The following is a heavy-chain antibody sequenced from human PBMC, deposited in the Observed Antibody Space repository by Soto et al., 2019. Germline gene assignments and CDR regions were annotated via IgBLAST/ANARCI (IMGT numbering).Heavy chain of an antibody. J-gene: IGHJ4*02. V-gene: IGHV3-7*02. Sequence: EVQLVESGGGLVQPGGSLRLSCAGSGFTFSDYWMGWFRQAPGKGLEWVANIKKDGSTQYYVDSVRGRITISRDNAKNSVYLHMNSLRVEDTAVYYCARHGDYVFDYWGQGTLVTASS. CDR1: GFTFSDYW. D-gene: IGHD4-17*01. CDR3: ARHGDYVFDY. CDR2: IKKDGSTQ.